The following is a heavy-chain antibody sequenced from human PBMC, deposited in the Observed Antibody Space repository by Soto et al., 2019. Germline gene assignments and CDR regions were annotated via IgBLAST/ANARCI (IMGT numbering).Heavy chain of an antibody. CDR3: ARDRAYCGGDCKGDY. CDR1: GGTFSSYA. CDR2: IIPIFGTA. J-gene: IGHJ4*02. D-gene: IGHD2-21*02. V-gene: IGHV1-69*13. Sequence: SVKVSCKASGGTFSSYAISLVRQAPGQGLEWMGGIIPIFGTANYAQKFQGRVTITADESTSTAYMELSSLRSEDTAVYYWARDRAYCGGDCKGDYWGQGTLVTVSS.